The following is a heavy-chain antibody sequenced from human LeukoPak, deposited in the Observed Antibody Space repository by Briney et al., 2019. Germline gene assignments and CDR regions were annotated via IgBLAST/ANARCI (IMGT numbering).Heavy chain of an antibody. CDR3: ARVEYYYDSSGYLDYFDY. V-gene: IGHV3-30-3*01. D-gene: IGHD3-22*01. J-gene: IGHJ4*02. CDR2: ISYDGSNK. CDR1: GFTFSSYA. Sequence: GGSLRLSCAASGFTFSSYAMHWVRQAPGKGLEWVAVISYDGSNKYYADSVKGRFTISRDNSKNTLYLQMNSLRAEDTAVYYCARVEYYYDSSGYLDYFDYWGQGTLVTVSS.